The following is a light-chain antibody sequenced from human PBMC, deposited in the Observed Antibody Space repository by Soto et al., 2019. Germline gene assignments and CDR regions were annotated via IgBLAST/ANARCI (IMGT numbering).Light chain of an antibody. J-gene: IGLJ3*02. CDR2: GTN. CDR1: TGAVTSGYY. V-gene: IGLV7-43*01. Sequence: QAVVTQEPSLTVSPGGTVTLTCASNTGAVTSGYYPNWFQQKPGQAPRALIYGTNKKHSWTPARFSGSLLGGKAALTLSGVQPEDEADDYCLIFYCGVWVFGGGTKLTVL. CDR3: LIFYCGVWV.